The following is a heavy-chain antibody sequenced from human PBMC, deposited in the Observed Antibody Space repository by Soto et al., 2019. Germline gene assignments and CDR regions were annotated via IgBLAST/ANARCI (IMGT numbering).Heavy chain of an antibody. CDR1: GGSITNSNW. J-gene: IGHJ4*02. Sequence: QVQLQESGPRLVKPSGTLSLTCTVSGGSITNSNWSSWVRLPPAKGLEWIGDIYHAGSTKYNPSLERRVTISVDTSNNQFALTLTSVTAADTAVYFCARGPPIVGNTTPLDSWGQGTLVTVSS. V-gene: IGHV4-4*02. CDR3: ARGPPIVGNTTPLDS. CDR2: IYHAGST. D-gene: IGHD1-26*01.